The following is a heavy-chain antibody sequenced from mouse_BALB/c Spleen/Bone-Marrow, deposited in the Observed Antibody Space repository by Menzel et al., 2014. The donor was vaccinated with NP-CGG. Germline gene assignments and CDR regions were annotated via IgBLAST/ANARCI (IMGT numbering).Heavy chain of an antibody. CDR2: IYPGNVNT. CDR1: GYTFTSYY. CDR3: AREGGMITTGLPY. D-gene: IGHD2-4*01. V-gene: IGHV1S56*01. J-gene: IGHJ3*01. Sequence: QVQLKESGPELVKPGASVRISCKASGYTFTSYYIHWVKRRPGQGLEWIGWIYPGNVNTSYNEQLKGKATLTADKSSSTAYMQLSSLTSEDSAVYFCAREGGMITTGLPYWGQGTLVTVSA.